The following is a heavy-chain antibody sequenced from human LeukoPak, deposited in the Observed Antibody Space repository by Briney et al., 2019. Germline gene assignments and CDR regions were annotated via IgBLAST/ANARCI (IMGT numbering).Heavy chain of an antibody. CDR1: GFAFSGYA. CDR2: INDYGGST. V-gene: IGHV3-23*01. CDR3: AKSPSGSAYYGMDV. D-gene: IGHD3-10*01. J-gene: IGHJ6*02. Sequence: GGSLRLSCAGSGFAFSGYAMSWVRQAPGKGLEWVSTINDYGGSTYYADSVKGWFTISRDNSKNTLYLQMNSLRAEDTAIYYCAKSPSGSAYYGMDVWGQGTTVTVSS.